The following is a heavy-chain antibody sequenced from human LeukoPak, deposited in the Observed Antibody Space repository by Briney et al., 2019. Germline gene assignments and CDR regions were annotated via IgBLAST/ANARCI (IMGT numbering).Heavy chain of an antibody. Sequence: SQTLSLTCAISGDSVSSNSAAWNWLRQSPSRGLEWLGSTYYRSKWYNDYAVSVKSRITINPDTSKNQFSLQLNSVTPEDTAVYYCARDKGRRTTVTYYFDYWGQGTLVTVSS. J-gene: IGHJ4*02. CDR1: GDSVSSNSAA. D-gene: IGHD4-17*01. CDR2: TYYRSKWYN. CDR3: ARDKGRRTTVTYYFDY. V-gene: IGHV6-1*01.